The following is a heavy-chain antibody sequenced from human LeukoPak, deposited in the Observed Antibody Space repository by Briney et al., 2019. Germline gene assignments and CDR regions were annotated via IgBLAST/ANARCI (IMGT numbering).Heavy chain of an antibody. CDR1: GFTFSCYG. Sequence: GGSLRLSCAASGFTFSCYGMHWVRQAPGKGLEWVAVIWYDGSNKYYADSVKGRFTISRDNSKNTLYLQMNSLRAEDTAVYYCAKGARRAAAGTNYFDYWGQGTLVTVSS. D-gene: IGHD6-13*01. CDR2: IWYDGSNK. CDR3: AKGARRAAAGTNYFDY. V-gene: IGHV3-33*06. J-gene: IGHJ4*02.